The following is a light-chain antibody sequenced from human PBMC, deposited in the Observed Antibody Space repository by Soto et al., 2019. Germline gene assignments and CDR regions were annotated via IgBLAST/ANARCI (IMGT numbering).Light chain of an antibody. CDR3: CSHAGSYTYV. Sequence: QSALTQPRSVSGSPGQSLTISCTGTSSDVGGYNYVSWYQQHPGKAPKLMIYDVTKRPSGVPDRFSGSKSGNTASLTISGLQAEDEGDYYCCSHAGSYTYVFGTGTKVTDL. J-gene: IGLJ1*01. CDR1: SSDVGGYNY. CDR2: DVT. V-gene: IGLV2-11*01.